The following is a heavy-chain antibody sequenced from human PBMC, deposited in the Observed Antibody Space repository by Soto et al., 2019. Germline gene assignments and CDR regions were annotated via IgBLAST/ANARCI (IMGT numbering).Heavy chain of an antibody. Sequence: QLQLQESGPGLVKTSETLSLTCTVSGGSISSTSYYWGWIRQPPGKGLEWIGTIYYSGSTSYNPSLKSRVTISVDTSRNRFSLKVNSVTAADTAVYYCARRVGFYDLRMDVWGQGTTVTVSS. CDR1: GGSISSTSYY. CDR2: IYYSGST. CDR3: ARRVGFYDLRMDV. V-gene: IGHV4-39*01. J-gene: IGHJ6*02. D-gene: IGHD1-26*01.